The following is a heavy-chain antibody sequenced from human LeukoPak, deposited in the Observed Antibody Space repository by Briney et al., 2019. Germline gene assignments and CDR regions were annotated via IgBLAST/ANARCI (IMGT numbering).Heavy chain of an antibody. Sequence: GGSLRLSCAASGFTFSSYAMSWVRQAPGKGLEWVSAISGSGGSTYYADSVKGRFTISRDNSKNTLYLRMNSLRAEDTAVYYCASPGAAAANGMDVWGQGTTVTVSS. J-gene: IGHJ6*02. CDR2: ISGSGGST. V-gene: IGHV3-23*01. D-gene: IGHD6-13*01. CDR1: GFTFSSYA. CDR3: ASPGAAAANGMDV.